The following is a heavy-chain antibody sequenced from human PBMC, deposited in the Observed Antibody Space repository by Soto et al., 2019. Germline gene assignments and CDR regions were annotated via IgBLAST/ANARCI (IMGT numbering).Heavy chain of an antibody. CDR2: IYYSGST. J-gene: IGHJ6*02. V-gene: IGHV4-59*08. CDR1: GASISSYY. D-gene: IGHD2-2*01. CDR3: ARWGTTHYYYGMDV. Sequence: PSETLSLTCTASGASISSYYWSWIRQPPGKGLEWIGYIYYSGSTNYNPSLKSRVTISVDTSKNQFSLKLSSVTAADTAVYYCARWGTTHYYYGMDVWGQGTTVTVSS.